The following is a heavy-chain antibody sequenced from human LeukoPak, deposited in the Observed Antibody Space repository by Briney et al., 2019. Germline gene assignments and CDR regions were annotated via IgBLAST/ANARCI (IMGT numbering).Heavy chain of an antibody. Sequence: LVASVKVSCKASRYTFTGYYMHWVRQAPGQGLDWMGWINPNSGGTNYAQKFQGRVTMTRDTSISTAYMELSRLRSDDTAVYYCARDMSDSGYDQNDYWGQGTLVTVSS. CDR3: ARDMSDSGYDQNDY. CDR2: INPNSGGT. V-gene: IGHV1-2*03. CDR1: RYTFTGYY. D-gene: IGHD5-12*01. J-gene: IGHJ4*02.